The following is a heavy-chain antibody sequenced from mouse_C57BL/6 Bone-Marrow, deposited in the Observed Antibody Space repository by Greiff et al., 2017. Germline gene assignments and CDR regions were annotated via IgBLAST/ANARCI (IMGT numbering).Heavy chain of an antibody. J-gene: IGHJ3*01. D-gene: IGHD1-1*01. CDR1: GYTFTSYG. CDR2: IYPRSGNT. V-gene: IGHV1-81*01. Sequence: VQVVESGAELARPGASVKLSCKASGYTFTSYGISWVKQRTGQGLEWIGEIYPRSGNTYYNEKFKGKATLTADKSSSTAYMELRRLTSEDSAVYFCARSYFPFAYWGQGTLVTVSA. CDR3: ARSYFPFAY.